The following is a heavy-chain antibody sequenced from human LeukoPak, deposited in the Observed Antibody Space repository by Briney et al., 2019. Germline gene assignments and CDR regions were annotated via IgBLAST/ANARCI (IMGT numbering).Heavy chain of an antibody. V-gene: IGHV3-23*01. J-gene: IGHJ4*02. CDR3: AKDQKWLVQCFFDY. D-gene: IGHD6-19*01. CDR1: GFTFSSYA. Sequence: PGGSLRLSCAASGFTFSSYAMSWVRQAPGKGLEWVSAISGSGGSTNYADSVKGRFTISRDTSKNTLSLQMNSLRAEDTAVYYCAKDQKWLVQCFFDYWGQGTLVTVSS. CDR2: ISGSGGST.